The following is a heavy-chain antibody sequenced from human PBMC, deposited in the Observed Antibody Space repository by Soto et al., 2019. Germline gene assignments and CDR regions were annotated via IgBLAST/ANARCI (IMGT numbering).Heavy chain of an antibody. Sequence: EVQLVESGGGLVQPGGSLRLSCAASGFTFSSHDMHWVRQVTGKGVEWVSGIDSAGAAKYQASVKGRFTISRENAKNSLYLQMNSLRGEDTAMYYCTRGGIWGVSWNWFDTWGQGTLVTVSS. V-gene: IGHV3-13*01. CDR3: TRGGIWGVSWNWFDT. CDR1: GFTFSSHD. D-gene: IGHD3-10*01. J-gene: IGHJ5*02. CDR2: IDSAGAA.